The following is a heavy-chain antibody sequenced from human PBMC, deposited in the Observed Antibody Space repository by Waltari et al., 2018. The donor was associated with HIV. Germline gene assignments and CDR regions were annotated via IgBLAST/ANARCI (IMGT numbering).Heavy chain of an antibody. J-gene: IGHJ5*02. CDR3: ARSITMIEGVPNWFDP. D-gene: IGHD3-22*01. V-gene: IGHV4-38-2*02. CDR2: IYHTGNT. CDR1: GDSIRSAFY. Sequence: QVQVQESGPGLVQPSETLSLTCTVSGDSIRSAFYWGWIRQPPGKGLEWIGSIYHTGNTYYNPSLKSRVTISVDTSKNQFFLRLFSVTAADTAMYYCARSITMIEGVPNWFDPWGQGTLVTVSS.